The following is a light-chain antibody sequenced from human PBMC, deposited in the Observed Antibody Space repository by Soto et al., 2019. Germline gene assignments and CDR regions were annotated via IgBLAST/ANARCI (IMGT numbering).Light chain of an antibody. J-gene: IGKJ1*01. CDR3: QQYNTYSRT. CDR1: QSISNW. Sequence: DIQMTQSPSTLSESVGERVTITCRASQSISNWLAWYQQRPGKAPKLLIYKASSLEGGVPSRFSGSGSGTEFTLTISSLQPDDFATYYCQQYNTYSRTFGQGTKVEIK. V-gene: IGKV1-5*03. CDR2: KAS.